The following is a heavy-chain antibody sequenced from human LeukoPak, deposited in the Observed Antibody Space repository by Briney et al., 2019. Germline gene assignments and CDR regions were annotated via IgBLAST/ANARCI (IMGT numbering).Heavy chain of an antibody. CDR2: ISGSGGST. CDR1: GFTFSSYA. J-gene: IGHJ3*02. V-gene: IGHV3-23*01. D-gene: IGHD3-10*01. Sequence: PGGPLGLSCAASGFTFSSYAMSWVRQAPGKGLEWVSAISGSGGSTYYADSVKGRFTISRDNSKNTLYLQMNSLRAEDTAVYYCAKELSIYGSGIGAFDIWGQGTMVTVSS. CDR3: AKELSIYGSGIGAFDI.